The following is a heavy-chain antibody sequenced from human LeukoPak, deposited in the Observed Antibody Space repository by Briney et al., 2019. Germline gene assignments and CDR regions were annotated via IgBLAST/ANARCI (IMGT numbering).Heavy chain of an antibody. CDR2: IIPIFGTA. V-gene: IGHV1-69*13. CDR1: GGTFSSYA. CDR3: ARVRYVSSGWYPNSGYYYYMDV. D-gene: IGHD6-19*01. Sequence: ASVKVSCKASGGTFSSYAISWVRQAPGQGLEWMGGIIPIFGTANYAQKFQGRVTITADESTSTAYMELSSLRSEDTAVYYCARVRYVSSGWYPNSGYYYYMDVWGKGTTVTVSS. J-gene: IGHJ6*03.